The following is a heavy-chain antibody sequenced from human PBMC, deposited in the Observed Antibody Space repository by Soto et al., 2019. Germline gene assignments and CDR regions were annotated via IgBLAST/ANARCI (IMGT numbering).Heavy chain of an antibody. Sequence: ASVKVSCKVSGYTLNELSMHWVRQAPGKGLEWMGGFDPEDGETIYAQKFQGRVTMTEDTSTDTAYMELSSLRSEDTAVYYCATQDYGDYPPAFTDYWGQGTLVTVSS. CDR3: ATQDYGDYPPAFTDY. CDR2: FDPEDGET. CDR1: GYTLNELS. J-gene: IGHJ4*02. V-gene: IGHV1-24*01. D-gene: IGHD4-17*01.